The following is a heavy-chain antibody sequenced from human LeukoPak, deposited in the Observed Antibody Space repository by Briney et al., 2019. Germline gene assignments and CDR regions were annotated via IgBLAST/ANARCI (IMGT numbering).Heavy chain of an antibody. V-gene: IGHV3-11*04. Sequence: GGSLRLSCAASGFTFNDYYMNWVRQAPEKGLEWVSYISSSGSTIYYADSVKGRFTISRDNAKNSLYLQMNSLRAEDTAVYYCAELGITLIGGVWGKGTTVTISS. CDR1: GFTFNDYY. D-gene: IGHD3-10*02. CDR3: AELGITLIGGV. CDR2: ISSSGSTI. J-gene: IGHJ6*04.